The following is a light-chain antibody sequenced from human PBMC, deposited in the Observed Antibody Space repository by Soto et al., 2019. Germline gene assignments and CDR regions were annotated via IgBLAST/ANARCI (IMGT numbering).Light chain of an antibody. J-gene: IGKJ1*01. CDR3: QQHVSSPWA. CDR2: GVS. V-gene: IGKV3-20*01. Sequence: EIVFAKSPGTLSLYTGESATLSCRASETVSSSFLAWYQQKAGQAPRLLIYGVSRRATGIPDRFSGSGSGTDFILTISSLEPEDFAVYYCQQHVSSPWAFGQGTKVDIK. CDR1: ETVSSSF.